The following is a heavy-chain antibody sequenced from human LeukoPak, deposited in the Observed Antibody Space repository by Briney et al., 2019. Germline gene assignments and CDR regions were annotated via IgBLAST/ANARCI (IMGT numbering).Heavy chain of an antibody. V-gene: IGHV4-39*07. J-gene: IGHJ5*02. CDR2: IYYSGST. Sequence: SETLSLTCTVSGGSISSSSYYWGWIRQPPGKGLEWIGSIYYSGSTYYNPSLKSRVTISVDTSKNQFSLKLSSVTAADTAVYYCARDAGSITIFGVVNWTAFDPWGQGTLVTVSS. CDR3: ARDAGSITIFGVVNWTAFDP. D-gene: IGHD3-3*01. CDR1: GGSISSSSYY.